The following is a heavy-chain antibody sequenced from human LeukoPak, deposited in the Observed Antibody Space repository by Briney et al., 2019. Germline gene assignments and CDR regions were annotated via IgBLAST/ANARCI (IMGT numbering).Heavy chain of an antibody. CDR3: ARENVDYDFWSGYPNWFDP. Sequence: GGSLRLSCAASGFTFSTYWMSWVRQAPGKGLEWVANIRQEGSEKYYVDSVKGRFTISRDNAKKSLYLQMNSLRAEDTAVYFCARENVDYDFWSGYPNWFDPWGQGTLVTVSS. V-gene: IGHV3-7*05. J-gene: IGHJ5*02. D-gene: IGHD3-3*01. CDR2: IRQEGSEK. CDR1: GFTFSTYW.